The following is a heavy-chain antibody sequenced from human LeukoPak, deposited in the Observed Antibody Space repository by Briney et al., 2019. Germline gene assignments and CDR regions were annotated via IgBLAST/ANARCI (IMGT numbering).Heavy chain of an antibody. CDR3: TRPSFDSSVSGVVY. CDR1: GFTFSGSA. CDR2: IRSKANNYAT. J-gene: IGHJ4*02. D-gene: IGHD3-22*01. V-gene: IGHV3-73*01. Sequence: GGSLRLSCAISGFTFSGSAIHWVRQASGKGLEWVGRIRSKANNYATTDVASVRGRFTISRDDSKNTAYLQMNSLKTEDTAVYYCTRPSFDSSVSGVVYWGQGTLVTVSS.